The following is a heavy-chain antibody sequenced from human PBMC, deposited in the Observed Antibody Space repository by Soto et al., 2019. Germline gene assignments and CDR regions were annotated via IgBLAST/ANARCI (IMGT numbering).Heavy chain of an antibody. J-gene: IGHJ4*02. CDR2: ISSSSSYI. D-gene: IGHD6-13*01. Sequence: PGGSLRLSCAASGFTFSSYSMNWVRQAPGKGLEWVSSISSSSSYIYYADSVKGRFTISRDNAKNSLYLQMNSLRAEDTAVYYCARALYRSSWIFDYWGQGTLVTVSS. V-gene: IGHV3-21*01. CDR3: ARALYRSSWIFDY. CDR1: GFTFSSYS.